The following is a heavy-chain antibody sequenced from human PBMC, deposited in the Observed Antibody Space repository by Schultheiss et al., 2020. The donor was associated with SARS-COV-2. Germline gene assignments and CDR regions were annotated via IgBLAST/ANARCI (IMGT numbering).Heavy chain of an antibody. CDR3: ARGNYDILTGYYPNWFDP. Sequence: SETLSLTCTVSGGSISSGGYYWSWIRQHPGKGLEWIGYIYYSGSTYYNPSLKSRVTISVDTSKNQFSLKLSSVTAADTAVYYCARGNYDILTGYYPNWFDPWGQGTLVTVSS. CDR2: IYYSGST. J-gene: IGHJ5*02. CDR1: GGSISSGGYY. D-gene: IGHD3-9*01. V-gene: IGHV4-31*03.